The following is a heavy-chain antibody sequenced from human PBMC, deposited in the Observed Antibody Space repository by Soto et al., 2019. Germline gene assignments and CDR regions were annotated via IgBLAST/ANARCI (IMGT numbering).Heavy chain of an antibody. Sequence: QITLKESGPTLVKPTQTLTLTCTFSGFSLSTSGVGVGWIRQSPGQVLEWLALIYWDDDKRYSPSLRNRLTITKDISKNQVVLTMTNMDPVDTATYCCAHSLGPLDFWGQGTLVTVSS. D-gene: IGHD7-27*01. CDR2: IYWDDDK. CDR3: AHSLGPLDF. V-gene: IGHV2-5*02. CDR1: GFSLSTSGVG. J-gene: IGHJ4*02.